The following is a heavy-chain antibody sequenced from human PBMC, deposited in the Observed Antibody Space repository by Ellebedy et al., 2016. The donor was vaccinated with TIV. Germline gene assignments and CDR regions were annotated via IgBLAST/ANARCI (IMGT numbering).Heavy chain of an antibody. Sequence: GESLKISCAASGFTFSSYSMNWVRQAPGKGLEWVASLKQDGSDKYYVDSVKGRFTISRDNAKTSLYLQMNSLRVEDTAVYYCARVALLLGYFDYWGQGTLVTVSS. CDR3: ARVALLLGYFDY. CDR2: LKQDGSDK. D-gene: IGHD2-8*02. CDR1: GFTFSSYS. V-gene: IGHV3-7*03. J-gene: IGHJ4*02.